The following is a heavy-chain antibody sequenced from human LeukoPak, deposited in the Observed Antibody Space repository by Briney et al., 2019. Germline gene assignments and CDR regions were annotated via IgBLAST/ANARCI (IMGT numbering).Heavy chain of an antibody. Sequence: SETLSLTCTVSGGSISSYYWSWIRQPPGKGLEWIGYIYYSGSTNYNPSLKSRVTISVDTSKNQFSLKLSSATAADTAVYYCARGGYYDSSGYFDYWGQGTLVTVSS. CDR2: IYYSGST. D-gene: IGHD3-22*01. CDR3: ARGGYYDSSGYFDY. J-gene: IGHJ4*02. V-gene: IGHV4-59*01. CDR1: GGSISSYY.